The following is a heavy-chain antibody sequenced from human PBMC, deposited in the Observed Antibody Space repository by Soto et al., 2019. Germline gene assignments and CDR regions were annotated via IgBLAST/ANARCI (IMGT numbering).Heavy chain of an antibody. J-gene: IGHJ5*02. CDR1: GYSISSGYY. V-gene: IGHV3-73*01. CDR2: IRSKTNSYAT. CDR3: TRDPRNYYDSSGSANWFDP. Sequence: ETLSLTCAVSGYSISSGYYWGWIRQPPGKGLEWVGRIRSKTNSYATAYAASVKGRFTISRDDSKNTAYLQMNSLKTEDTAVYYCTRDPRNYYDSSGSANWFDPWGQGTLVTVSS. D-gene: IGHD3-22*01.